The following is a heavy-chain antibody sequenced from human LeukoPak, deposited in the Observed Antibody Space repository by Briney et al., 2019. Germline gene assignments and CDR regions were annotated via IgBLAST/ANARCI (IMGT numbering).Heavy chain of an antibody. Sequence: GGSLRLSCAASGFTFSSYSMSWIRQAPGKGLEWVSYISSSGSTIYYADSVKGRFTISRDNAKNSLYLQMNSLRAEDTAVYYCGIYSYGDDFDYWGQGTLVTVSS. D-gene: IGHD5-18*01. CDR2: ISSSGSTI. CDR3: GIYSYGDDFDY. V-gene: IGHV3-48*04. J-gene: IGHJ4*02. CDR1: GFTFSSYS.